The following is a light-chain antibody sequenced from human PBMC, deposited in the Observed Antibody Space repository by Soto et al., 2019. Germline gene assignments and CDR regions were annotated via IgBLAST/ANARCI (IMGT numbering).Light chain of an antibody. J-gene: IGKJ3*01. CDR3: HQYNTWPPPFT. V-gene: IGKV3-15*01. CDR1: QIVTTN. CDR2: GAS. Sequence: EMVMTQSGLTRSLSAGERAARAYRVVQIVTTNLAWYQQKLCQPPRLLIYGASTRATGIPARFSGSGSGTDFILAISRLQSEDFGVYYCHQYNTWPPPFTFGPGTKVDN.